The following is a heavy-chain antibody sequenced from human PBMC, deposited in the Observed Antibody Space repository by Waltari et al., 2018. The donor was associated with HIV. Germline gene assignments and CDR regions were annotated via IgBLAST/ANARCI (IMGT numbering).Heavy chain of an antibody. J-gene: IGHJ4*02. CDR1: GFSFGDYS. CDR2: IRSKTYGGTT. V-gene: IGHV3-49*04. CDR3: TKAVAGFYYFDY. Sequence: EVQLVESGGGLVQPGRSLRLSCAASGFSFGDYSMSWVRQAPGKGLEWVGFIRSKTYGGTTEYAVSVKGRFTISRDDSKSIAYLQMNSLKTEDTAVYYCTKAVAGFYYFDYWGQGTQVTVSS. D-gene: IGHD6-19*01.